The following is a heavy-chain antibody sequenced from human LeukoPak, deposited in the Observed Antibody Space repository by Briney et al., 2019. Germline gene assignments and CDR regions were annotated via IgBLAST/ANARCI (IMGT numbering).Heavy chain of an antibody. J-gene: IGHJ6*03. CDR3: AKAGGSGSYGLQYYYYMDV. CDR1: GFTFSSYA. Sequence: PGGSLRLSCAASGFTFSSYAMSWVRQAPGKGLEWVSAISGSGGSTYYADSGKGRFTIARDSSKDTLYLQMNSLRAEDTALYYCAKAGGSGSYGLQYYYYMDVWGKGTTVTVSS. D-gene: IGHD3-10*01. V-gene: IGHV3-23*01. CDR2: ISGSGGST.